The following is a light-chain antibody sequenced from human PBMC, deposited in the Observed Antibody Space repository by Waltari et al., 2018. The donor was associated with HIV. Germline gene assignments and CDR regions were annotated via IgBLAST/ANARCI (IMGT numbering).Light chain of an antibody. CDR3: MQALQTPT. CDR1: QSLLHSNGYNS. CDR2: LGS. J-gene: IGKJ4*01. Sequence: VMTQSPLSLPVTPGEPASISCRSSQSLLHSNGYNSLDWYLQKPGQSPQLLIYLGSNRASGVPDRFSGSGSGTDFTLKISRVEAEDVGVYYCMQALQTPTFGGGTKVEIK. V-gene: IGKV2-28*01.